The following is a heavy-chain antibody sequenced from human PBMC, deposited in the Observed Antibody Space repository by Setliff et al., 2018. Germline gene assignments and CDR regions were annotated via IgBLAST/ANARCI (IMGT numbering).Heavy chain of an antibody. CDR1: GYTFTNYW. V-gene: IGHV5-51*01. Sequence: PGESLKISCKGSGYTFTNYWIAWVRQMPGKGLEYMGIIYPADSDTTYSPSFQGQVTISADKSINTAYLQWSSLKASDTAIYYCALVGPLTDDAFDIWGQGTMVTVSS. CDR3: ALVGPLTDDAFDI. CDR2: IYPADSDT. J-gene: IGHJ3*02. D-gene: IGHD1-26*01.